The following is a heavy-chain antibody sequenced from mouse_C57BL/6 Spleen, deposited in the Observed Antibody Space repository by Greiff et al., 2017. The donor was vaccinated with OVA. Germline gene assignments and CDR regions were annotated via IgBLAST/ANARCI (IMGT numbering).Heavy chain of an antibody. D-gene: IGHD3-2*02. CDR2: ISSGSSTI. CDR1: GFTFSDYG. J-gene: IGHJ2*01. V-gene: IGHV5-17*01. CDR3: ARRPSSGYEGFDY. Sequence: EVKLEESGGGLVKPGGSLKLSCAASGFTFSDYGMHWVRQAPEKGLEWVAYISSGSSTIYYADTVKGRFTISRDNAKNTLFLQMTSLRSEDTAMYYCARRPSSGYEGFDYWGQGTTLTVSS.